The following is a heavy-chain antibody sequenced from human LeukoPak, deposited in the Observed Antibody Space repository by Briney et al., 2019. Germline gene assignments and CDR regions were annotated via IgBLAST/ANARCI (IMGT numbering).Heavy chain of an antibody. CDR2: IHYSGSA. Sequence: PSETLSLTCAVYGGSFSGYYWTWIRQPPGKGLEWIGEIHYSGSATCNPSLRSRVTISVDTSKNQFSLKMNSVTAADTAVYYCARGQWFRAFWSRGTPVTVSS. V-gene: IGHV4-34*01. D-gene: IGHD3-10*01. CDR1: GGSFSGYY. CDR3: ARGQWFRAF. J-gene: IGHJ4*02.